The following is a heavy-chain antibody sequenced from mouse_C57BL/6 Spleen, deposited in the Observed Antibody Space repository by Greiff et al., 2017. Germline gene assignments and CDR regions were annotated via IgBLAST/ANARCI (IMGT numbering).Heavy chain of an antibody. V-gene: IGHV5-17*01. CDR1: GFTFSDYG. J-gene: IGHJ4*01. Sequence: EVQLVESGGGLVKPGGSLKLSCAASGFTFSDYGLHWVRQAPETGLEWVAYISSGSSTIYYADTVKGRFTISRDNAKNTLFLQMTRLRSEDTAMYYCAAHAMDYWGQGTSVTVSS. CDR2: ISSGSSTI. CDR3: AAHAMDY.